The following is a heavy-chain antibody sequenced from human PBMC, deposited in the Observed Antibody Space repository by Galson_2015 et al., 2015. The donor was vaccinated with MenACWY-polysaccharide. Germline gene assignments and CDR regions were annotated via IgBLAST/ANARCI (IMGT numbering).Heavy chain of an antibody. CDR1: GLTFSNYA. J-gene: IGHJ4*02. Sequence: SLRLSCAASGLTFSNYAMSWVRQAPGKGPEWVSTIGGSGSNTHYADSVKGRFTISRDNSKNTLSLQMNSLGAEDTAVYYCARVRYSTGKYQFDYWGQGTLVAVSS. CDR2: IGGSGSNT. V-gene: IGHV3-23*01. D-gene: IGHD2-2*01. CDR3: ARVRYSTGKYQFDY.